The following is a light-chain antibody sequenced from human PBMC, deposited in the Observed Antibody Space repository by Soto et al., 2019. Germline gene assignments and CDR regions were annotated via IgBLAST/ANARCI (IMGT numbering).Light chain of an antibody. CDR1: QSITKR. J-gene: IGKJ1*01. V-gene: IGKV1-5*01. Sequence: GGRVPVPCRASQSITKRLAWYQQKPGKAPKLLIYDASSLESGVPSRFSGSGSGPEFTLTISSLQPDDFATYYCQQYDSYWTFGQGTKVDIK. CDR2: DAS. CDR3: QQYDSYWT.